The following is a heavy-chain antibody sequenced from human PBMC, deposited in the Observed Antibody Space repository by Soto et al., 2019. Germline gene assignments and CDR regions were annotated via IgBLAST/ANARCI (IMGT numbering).Heavy chain of an antibody. Sequence: SETLSLTCAVSGDSITSIYHWAWIRQPPGRVLEWVASIYHSGTTYYNPSLKSRVTISVDTSKNQFSLKLSSVTAADTAVYYCARARRDCSGGSCYSDWFDPWGQGTLVTVSS. CDR1: GDSITSIYH. V-gene: IGHV4-38-2*01. D-gene: IGHD2-15*01. CDR3: ARARRDCSGGSCYSDWFDP. CDR2: IYHSGTT. J-gene: IGHJ5*02.